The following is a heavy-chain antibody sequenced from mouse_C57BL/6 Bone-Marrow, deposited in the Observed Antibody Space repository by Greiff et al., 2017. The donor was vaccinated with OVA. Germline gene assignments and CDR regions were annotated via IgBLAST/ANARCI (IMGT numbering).Heavy chain of an antibody. V-gene: IGHV1-18*01. CDR3: ASRDYGSSGYFDV. CDR2: INPNNGGT. D-gene: IGHD1-1*01. J-gene: IGHJ1*03. CDR1: GYTFTDYN. Sequence: VQLQQSGPELVKPGASVKIPCKASGYTFTDYNMDWVKQSHGKSLEWIGDINPNNGGTIYNQKFKGKATLTVDKSSSTAYMELRSLTSEDTAVYYCASRDYGSSGYFDVWGTGTTVTVSS.